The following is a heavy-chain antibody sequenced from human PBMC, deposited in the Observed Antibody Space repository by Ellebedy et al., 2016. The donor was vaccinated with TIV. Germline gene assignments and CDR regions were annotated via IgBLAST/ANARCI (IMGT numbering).Heavy chain of an antibody. Sequence: GESLKISCAASGFTFSSYWMHWVRQVPGKGLVWVSRINSDGSSTSYADSVKGRFTISRDNAKNTLYLQMNSLRAEDTAVYYCARGGVRGNNPFDYWGQGTLVTVSS. J-gene: IGHJ4*02. CDR2: INSDGSST. D-gene: IGHD3-10*01. V-gene: IGHV3-74*01. CDR3: ARGGVRGNNPFDY. CDR1: GFTFSSYW.